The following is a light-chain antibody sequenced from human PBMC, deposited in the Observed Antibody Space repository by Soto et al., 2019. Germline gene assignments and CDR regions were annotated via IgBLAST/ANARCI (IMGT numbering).Light chain of an antibody. CDR3: QHRTNWPRT. J-gene: IGKJ2*01. CDR2: DAS. Sequence: EIVLTQSPATLSLSPGERVTLSCRASQTVGTFLAWYQQKPGQAPRLVIYDASKKATGIPARFSGTWSGTDFALTISSIEPDDFAVYYCQHRTNWPRTFGQGTKLDI. V-gene: IGKV3-11*01. CDR1: QTVGTF.